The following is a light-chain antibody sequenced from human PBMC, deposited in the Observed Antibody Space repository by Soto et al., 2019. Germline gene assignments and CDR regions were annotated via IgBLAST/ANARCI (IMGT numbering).Light chain of an antibody. CDR2: GAS. CDR3: QHYNTWYT. Sequence: EIVLTQSPGTLSLSPGERATLSCRASQSVCGTYLAWYHQRPGQAPRLLIYGASNRATGIPDRFSGSGSGTDFTLTISGLEPEDFAVYYCQHYNTWYTFRQGTKLEIK. CDR1: QSVCGTY. V-gene: IGKV3-20*01. J-gene: IGKJ2*01.